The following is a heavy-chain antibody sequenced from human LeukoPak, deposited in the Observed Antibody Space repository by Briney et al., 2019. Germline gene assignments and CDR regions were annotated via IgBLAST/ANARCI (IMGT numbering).Heavy chain of an antibody. V-gene: IGHV4-31*03. D-gene: IGHD4-23*01. J-gene: IGHJ4*02. Sequence: SETLSLTCTVSGGSISSGGYYWSWIRQHPGKGLEWIGYIYYSGSTYYNPSLKSRVTISVDTSKNQFSLKLSSVTAADTAVYYCARDYGGNGRFDYWGQGTLVTVSS. CDR1: GGSISSGGYY. CDR3: ARDYGGNGRFDY. CDR2: IYYSGST.